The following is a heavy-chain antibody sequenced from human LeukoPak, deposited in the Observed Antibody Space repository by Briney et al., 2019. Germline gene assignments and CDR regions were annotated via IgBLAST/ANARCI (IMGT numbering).Heavy chain of an antibody. Sequence: ASVKVSCKASGYTFPSYFLHWVRQAPGQGLEWMGWINPNSGGTNYAQKFQGRVTMTRDTSISTAYMEPSRLRSDDTAVYYCARVLVHGYNADYWGQGTLVTVSS. CDR1: GYTFPSYF. D-gene: IGHD5-24*01. J-gene: IGHJ4*02. V-gene: IGHV1-2*02. CDR2: INPNSGGT. CDR3: ARVLVHGYNADY.